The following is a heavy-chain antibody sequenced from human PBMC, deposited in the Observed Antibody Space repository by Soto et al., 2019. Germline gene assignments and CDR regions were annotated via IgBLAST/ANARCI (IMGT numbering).Heavy chain of an antibody. Sequence: QVQLVESGGGLVKPGGSLRLSCAASGFTFSNYYMSWIRQAPGKGLEWVSYISRGGDTIYYADSVKGRFTISRDNAKNSLYLQVNSLRAEDTAVYYCARDHTFEDGYNFYFYGMDVWGQGTTVTVSS. V-gene: IGHV3-11*01. CDR1: GFTFSNYY. CDR2: ISRGGDTI. D-gene: IGHD5-12*01. CDR3: ARDHTFEDGYNFYFYGMDV. J-gene: IGHJ6*02.